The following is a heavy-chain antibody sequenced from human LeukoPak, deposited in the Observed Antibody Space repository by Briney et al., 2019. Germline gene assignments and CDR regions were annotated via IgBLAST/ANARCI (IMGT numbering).Heavy chain of an antibody. CDR3: ARGERYYGSGSYSSWYFDL. J-gene: IGHJ2*01. V-gene: IGHV4-30-4*01. CDR2: IYYSGST. D-gene: IGHD3-10*01. CDR1: GGSISSGGYY. Sequence: SQTLSLTCTVSGGSISSGGYYWSWIRQPPGKGLEWIGYIYYSGSTYYNPSLKSRVTISVDTSKNQFSLKLSSVTAADTAVYYCARGERYYGSGSYSSWYFDLWGRGTLVTVSS.